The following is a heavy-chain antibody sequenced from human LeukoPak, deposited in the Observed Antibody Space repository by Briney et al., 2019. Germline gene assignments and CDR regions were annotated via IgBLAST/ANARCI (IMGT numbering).Heavy chain of an antibody. D-gene: IGHD3-10*02. CDR1: GFTFNDYT. J-gene: IGHJ6*04. Sequence: GGSLRLSCVASGFTFNDYTMHWVRQAPGKGLEWVSVISWDGGNTDYADSVRGRFTISRDNSKNSLYLQMNSLRAEDTAVYYGAELGITMIGGVWGKGTTVTISS. CDR3: AELGITMIGGV. CDR2: ISWDGGNT. V-gene: IGHV3-43*01.